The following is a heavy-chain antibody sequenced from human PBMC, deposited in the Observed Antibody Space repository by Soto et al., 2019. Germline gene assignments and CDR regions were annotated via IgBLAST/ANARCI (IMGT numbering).Heavy chain of an antibody. CDR2: IRSKANSYAT. Sequence: GGSLRLSCAASGFTFSGSAMHWVRQASGKGLEWVGRIRSKANSYATAYAASVKGRFTISRDDSKNTAYLQMNSLKTEDTAVYYCTSYYGDYLPGGAFDIWGQGTMVTVS. CDR1: GFTFSGSA. J-gene: IGHJ3*02. CDR3: TSYYGDYLPGGAFDI. D-gene: IGHD4-17*01. V-gene: IGHV3-73*01.